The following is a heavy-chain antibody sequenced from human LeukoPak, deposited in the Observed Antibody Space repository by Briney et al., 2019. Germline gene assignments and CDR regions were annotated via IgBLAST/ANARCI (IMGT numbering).Heavy chain of an antibody. CDR3: ARGTGAPPYYDFWSGYYTSIHYFDY. CDR1: GYTFTSYY. Sequence: GSVKVSCKASGYTFTSYYMHWVRQAPGQGLEWMGIIXXSGGSTSYAQKFQGRVTMTRDTSTSTVYMELSSLRSEDTAVYYCARGTGAPPYYDFWSGYYTSIHYFDYWGQGTLVTVSS. J-gene: IGHJ4*02. V-gene: IGHV1-46*01. D-gene: IGHD3-3*01. CDR2: IXXSGGST.